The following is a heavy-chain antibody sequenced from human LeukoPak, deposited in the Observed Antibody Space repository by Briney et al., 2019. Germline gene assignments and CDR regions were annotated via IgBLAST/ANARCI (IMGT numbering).Heavy chain of an antibody. Sequence: GGSPRLSCAASGFTVSSNYMSWVRQAPGKGLEWVSVIYSGGSTYYADSVKGRFTISRDNSKNTLYLQMNSLRVEDTAVYYCAKVPVTMIVVAHFDYWGQGTLVTVSS. J-gene: IGHJ4*02. CDR3: AKVPVTMIVVAHFDY. D-gene: IGHD3-22*01. CDR1: GFTVSSNY. V-gene: IGHV3-53*05. CDR2: IYSGGST.